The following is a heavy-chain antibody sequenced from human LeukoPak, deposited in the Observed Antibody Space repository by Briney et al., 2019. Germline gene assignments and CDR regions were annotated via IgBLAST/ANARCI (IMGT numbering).Heavy chain of an antibody. V-gene: IGHV4-38-2*02. CDR1: GYSISSGYY. CDR2: IYHSGST. J-gene: IGHJ4*02. Sequence: SETLSPTCAVSGYSISSGYYWGWIRQPPGKGLEWIGSIYHSGSTYYNPSLKSRVTISVDTSKNQFSLKLSSVTAADTAVYYCAREVPGGTSPIDYWGQGTLVTVSS. CDR3: AREVPGGTSPIDY. D-gene: IGHD4-23*01.